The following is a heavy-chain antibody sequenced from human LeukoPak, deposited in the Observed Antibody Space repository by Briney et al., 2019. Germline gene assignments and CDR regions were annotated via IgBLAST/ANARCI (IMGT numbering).Heavy chain of an antibody. V-gene: IGHV3-48*01. CDR2: ISSSSSTI. Sequence: GGSLRLSCAASGFTFSSYSMNWVRQAPGKGLEWVSYISSSSSTIYYADSVKGRFTISRDNAKNSLYLQMNSLRAEDTAVYYCAGIRNGFDPWGQGTLVTVSS. D-gene: IGHD3-10*01. J-gene: IGHJ5*02. CDR1: GFTFSSYS. CDR3: AGIRNGFDP.